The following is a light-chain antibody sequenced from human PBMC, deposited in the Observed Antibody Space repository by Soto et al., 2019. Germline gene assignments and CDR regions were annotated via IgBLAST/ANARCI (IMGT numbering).Light chain of an antibody. Sequence: QFVLTQPPSVTGAPGQRVTISCTGNNSNIGAGSGVNWYQRFPDKAPKLLIYANTHRPSGVPDRFSGSTSATSASLAITGLQTEDEADYYCQSFDSSLTGLIFGGGTKLTV. J-gene: IGLJ2*01. CDR1: NSNIGAGSG. V-gene: IGLV1-40*01. CDR2: ANT. CDR3: QSFDSSLTGLI.